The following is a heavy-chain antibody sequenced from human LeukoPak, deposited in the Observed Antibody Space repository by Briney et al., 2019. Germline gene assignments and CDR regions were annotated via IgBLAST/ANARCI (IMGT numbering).Heavy chain of an antibody. CDR3: ARVLYPTGYYYYYMDV. V-gene: IGHV1-2*02. CDR2: INPNSGGT. D-gene: IGHD3-16*01. J-gene: IGHJ6*03. CDR1: GYTFTGYY. Sequence: ASVKVSCKASGYTFTGYYMHWVRQAPGQGLEWMGWINPNSGGTNYAQKFQGRVTMTRDTSISTAYMELSRLRSDDTAVYYCARVLYPTGYYYYYMDVWGKGTTVTVSS.